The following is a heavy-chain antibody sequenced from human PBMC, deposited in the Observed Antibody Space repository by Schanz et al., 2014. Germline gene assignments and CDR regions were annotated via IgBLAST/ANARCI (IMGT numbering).Heavy chain of an antibody. CDR2: IRSSSTPI. V-gene: IGHV3-48*01. CDR1: GFIFGSSV. Sequence: EVQLLESGGGLIQPGGSLRLSCAASGFIFGSSVMAWVRQAPGKGLEWVSYIRSSSTPIYYADSVKGRFTISRDNAKNSLYLQMNSLRAEDTAVYYCARDHTTESYYSAGPPIDYWGQGTLLTVSS. D-gene: IGHD1-26*01. J-gene: IGHJ4*02. CDR3: ARDHTTESYYSAGPPIDY.